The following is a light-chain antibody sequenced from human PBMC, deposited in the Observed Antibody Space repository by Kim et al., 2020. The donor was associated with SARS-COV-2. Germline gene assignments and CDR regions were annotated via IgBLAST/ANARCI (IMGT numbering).Light chain of an antibody. CDR3: QQYDTYPWT. CDR2: KAS. Sequence: DIQMTQSPSTLSASAGDRITITCRASQSISTWLAWYQQKPGKAPKLLIYKASTLQSGVPSRFSGSGSGADSILTVSSLQPDDFATNYCQQYDTYPWTFGQGTKLEI. CDR1: QSISTW. J-gene: IGKJ1*01. V-gene: IGKV1-5*03.